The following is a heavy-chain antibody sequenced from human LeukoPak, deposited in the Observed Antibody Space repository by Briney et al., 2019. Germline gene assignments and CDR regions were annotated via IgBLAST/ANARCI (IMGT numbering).Heavy chain of an antibody. V-gene: IGHV3-7*01. J-gene: IGHJ4*02. CDR3: ARDRGSRAGSDY. D-gene: IGHD3-10*01. CDR1: GFTFNTYW. CDR2: INEDGSSR. Sequence: QAGGSLRLSCAASGFTFNTYWMGWVRLAPGKGLEWVAFINEDGSSRYYVDSVKGRFTVSRDNAQNSLYLQMNNLRVDDTAVYYCARDRGSRAGSDYWGQGTRVTVSS.